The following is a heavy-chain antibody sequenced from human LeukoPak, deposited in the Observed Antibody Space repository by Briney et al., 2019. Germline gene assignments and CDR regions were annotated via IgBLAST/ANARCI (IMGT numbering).Heavy chain of an antibody. CDR2: LCSDGNT. V-gene: IGHV3-53*01. D-gene: IGHD5-18*01. CDR1: GSTVSSNC. CDR3: ARKVGYGYALDY. J-gene: IGHJ4*02. Sequence: PGGSLRLSCAASGSTVSSNCMTWVRQAPGMGLEWVSVLCSDGNTFYADSVKGRFTISTDNSKNTLYLQMNSLRAEDTAVYYCARKVGYGYALDYWGQGTLVTVSS.